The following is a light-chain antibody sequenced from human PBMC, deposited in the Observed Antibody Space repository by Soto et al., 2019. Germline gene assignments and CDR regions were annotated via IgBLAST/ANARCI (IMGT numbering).Light chain of an antibody. CDR1: SSDVGSYSL. CDR2: DVS. J-gene: IGLJ1*01. V-gene: IGLV2-23*02. Sequence: QSVLTQPASVSGSPGQSITISCTGTSSDVGSYSLVSWYQQHPGKAPKLMIYDVSKRPSVVSNRFPGSKSGNTASLTISGLQAEDEADYYCCSCAGSSTLYVFGTGTKV. CDR3: CSCAGSSTLYV.